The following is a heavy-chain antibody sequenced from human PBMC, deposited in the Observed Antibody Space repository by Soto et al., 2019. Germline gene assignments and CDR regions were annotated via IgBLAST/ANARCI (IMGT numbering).Heavy chain of an antibody. CDR2: INSDGSST. Sequence: GGSLRLSCAASGFTFRSYWMQWVRQAPGKGLVWVSWINSDGSSTSYADSVKGRFTISRDDAKNTLYLQMNSLRAEHTAVYYCARGGSSLNFDSWGQRSLVTVSS. V-gene: IGHV3-74*01. D-gene: IGHD6-13*01. CDR1: GFTFRSYW. CDR3: ARGGSSLNFDS. J-gene: IGHJ4*02.